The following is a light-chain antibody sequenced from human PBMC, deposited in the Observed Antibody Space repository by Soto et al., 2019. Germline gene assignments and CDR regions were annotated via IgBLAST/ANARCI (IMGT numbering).Light chain of an antibody. Sequence: QSVLTQPPSVSGAPGQRVTISCTGSSSNIGAGYDVHWYQQLPGTAPKLLIYGNNNRPSGVPDRFSGYKSGTSASLAISGLQAEDEAHYYCQSYDSSLSGSVFGGGTKLTVL. V-gene: IGLV1-40*01. CDR2: GNN. J-gene: IGLJ3*02. CDR1: SSNIGAGYD. CDR3: QSYDSSLSGSV.